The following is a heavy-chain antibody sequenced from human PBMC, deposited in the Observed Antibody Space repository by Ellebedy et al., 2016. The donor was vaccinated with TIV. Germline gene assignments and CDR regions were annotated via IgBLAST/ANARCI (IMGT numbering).Heavy chain of an antibody. CDR1: GFTFGSYG. CDR2: ISDDGSNK. Sequence: PGGSLRLSCAASGFTFGSYGMHWVRQAPGKGLEWVAVISDDGSNKYYADSVKGRFTISRDDSKNTLYLQMDSLRAEDTAVYYCAKDLAAKWLQAFDYWGQGTLVTVSS. CDR3: AKDLAAKWLQAFDY. V-gene: IGHV3-30*18. D-gene: IGHD5-24*01. J-gene: IGHJ4*02.